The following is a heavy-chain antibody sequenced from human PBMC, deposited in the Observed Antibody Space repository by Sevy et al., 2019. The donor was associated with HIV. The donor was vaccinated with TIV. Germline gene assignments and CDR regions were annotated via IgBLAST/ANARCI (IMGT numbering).Heavy chain of an antibody. CDR1: GFTVSSNY. CDR3: ARGGGYDYVLGGYRHPDI. J-gene: IGHJ3*02. CDR2: IYSGGST. V-gene: IGHV3-53*01. Sequence: GGSLRLSCAASGFTVSSNYMSWVRQAPGKGLEWVSVIYSGGSTYYADSVKGRFTISRDNSKNTLYLQMNSLRAEDTAVYYCARGGGYDYVLGGYRHPDIWGQGTMVTVSS. D-gene: IGHD3-16*02.